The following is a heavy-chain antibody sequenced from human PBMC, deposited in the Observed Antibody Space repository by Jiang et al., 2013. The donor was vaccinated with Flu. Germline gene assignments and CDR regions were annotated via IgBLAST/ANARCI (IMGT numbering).Heavy chain of an antibody. CDR1: GYNFTNYW. CDR2: SILVTLIP. Sequence: GAEVKKPGESLKISCKGSGYNFTNYWIGWVRQMPGKAWSGWGTSILVTLIPDIARPSKARSPSQPTSPSAPPTCSGRSPKASDTAMYYCARHASDYDSSGYYTNFDFWGQGTLVTVSS. V-gene: IGHV5-51*01. CDR3: ARHASDYDSSGYYTNFDF. J-gene: IGHJ4*02. D-gene: IGHD3-22*01.